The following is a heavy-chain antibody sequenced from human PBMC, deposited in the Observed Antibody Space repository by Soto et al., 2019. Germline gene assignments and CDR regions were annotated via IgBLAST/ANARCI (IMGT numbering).Heavy chain of an antibody. CDR2: ISCCGGST. CDR1: GFNFKKFA. CDR3: AKADGEQWLIPHLDN. D-gene: IGHD6-19*01. J-gene: IGHJ4*02. Sequence: EVQLLESGGGVVQPGGSLRLSCVASGFNFKKFAMAWVRQAPGAGLEWVAGISCCGGSTSYADSVKGRFSTARDDSKNTLSLQMNSLRVEDTAQYYCAKADGEQWLIPHLDNWGQGTLVTVS. V-gene: IGHV3-23*01.